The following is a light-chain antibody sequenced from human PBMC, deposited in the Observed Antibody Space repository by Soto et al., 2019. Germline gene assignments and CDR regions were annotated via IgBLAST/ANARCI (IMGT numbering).Light chain of an antibody. CDR2: EAS. V-gene: IGKV1-5*03. CDR1: QSISGS. CDR3: QQYNGYWT. J-gene: IGKJ1*01. Sequence: DIQMTQSPSTLSASVGDRVTITCRASQSISGSLAWYQQKPGQAPKLLIYEASNLNSGVPSRFSGSGSGTEYTLTISSLQPDDSASYYCQQYNGYWTFGQGTRVEIK.